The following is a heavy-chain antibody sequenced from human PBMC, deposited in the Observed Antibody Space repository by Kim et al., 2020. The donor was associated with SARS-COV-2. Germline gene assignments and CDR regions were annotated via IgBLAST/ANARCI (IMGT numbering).Heavy chain of an antibody. J-gene: IGHJ6*02. D-gene: IGHD2-21*02. V-gene: IGHV1-3*01. CDR1: GYTFTSYA. CDR3: ARLIGGNSVYYYGMDV. CDR2: INAGNGNT. Sequence: ASVKVSCKASGYTFTSYAMHWVRQAPGQRLEWMGWINAGNGNTKYSQKFQGRVTITRDTSASTAYMELSSLRSEDTAVYYCARLIGGNSVYYYGMDVWGQGTTVTVSS.